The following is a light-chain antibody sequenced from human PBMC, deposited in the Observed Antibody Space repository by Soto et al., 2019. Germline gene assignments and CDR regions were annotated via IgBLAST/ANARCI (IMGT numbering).Light chain of an antibody. CDR2: GAS. V-gene: IGKV3-15*01. Sequence: ELVLTQSPGTLSLCPGGRATLSCGASQSVTSNYLAWYQQKPGQAPRLLIFGASIRATGIPARFSGSGSGTEFTLSISSLQSEDFAVYYCQQYNNWPWTFGQGTKVDIK. CDR1: QSVTSN. CDR3: QQYNNWPWT. J-gene: IGKJ1*01.